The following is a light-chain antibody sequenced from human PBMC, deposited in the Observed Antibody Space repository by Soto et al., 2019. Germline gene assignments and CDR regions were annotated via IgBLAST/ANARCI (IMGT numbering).Light chain of an antibody. CDR3: QHLNDYRYT. Sequence: DIQLTQSPSFLSASVGDRVTITYRASQGIISSLAWYQHNPGKAPKLLIYAASTLQNGVPSSFSGSGSGTEFTLTISSLQPEDFATYYCQHLNDYRYTFGQGTKVEIK. J-gene: IGKJ2*01. CDR1: QGIISS. CDR2: AAS. V-gene: IGKV1-9*01.